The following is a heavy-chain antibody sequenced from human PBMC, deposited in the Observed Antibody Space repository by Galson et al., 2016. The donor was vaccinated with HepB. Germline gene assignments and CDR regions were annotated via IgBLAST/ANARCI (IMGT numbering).Heavy chain of an antibody. J-gene: IGHJ5*02. V-gene: IGHV1-2*02. D-gene: IGHD1-7*01. Sequence: SVKVSCKASGYTFTDYYMHWVRQAPGQGLEWMGWINPNSGGTNYVQKFQGRVTMTRDTSISTAYMELSGLRSDDTAVYYCASLLTGTPYNGFDPWGQGTLVTVSS. CDR2: INPNSGGT. CDR1: GYTFTDYY. CDR3: ASLLTGTPYNGFDP.